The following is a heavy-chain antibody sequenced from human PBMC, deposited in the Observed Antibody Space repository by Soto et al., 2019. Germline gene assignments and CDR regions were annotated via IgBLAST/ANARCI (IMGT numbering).Heavy chain of an antibody. V-gene: IGHV4-39*01. CDR2: IYYSGTP. CDR3: AGPDYGDYEGLFDY. J-gene: IGHJ4*02. Sequence: QTPGTGLEWIGSIYYSGTPYYNPSLKSRVTISVDTSKNQFSLKLSSVTAAGTAVYYCAGPDYGDYEGLFDYWGQGTLVTVSS. D-gene: IGHD4-17*01.